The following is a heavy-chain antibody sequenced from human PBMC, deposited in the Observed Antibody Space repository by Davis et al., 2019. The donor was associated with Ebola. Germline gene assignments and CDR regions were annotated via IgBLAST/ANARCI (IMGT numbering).Heavy chain of an antibody. J-gene: IGHJ5*02. CDR3: ARDVPWYYDILTGPNWFDP. CDR2: IYYSGYT. Sequence: SETLSLTCTVSGGSVSSGSYYWSWIRQPPGKGLEWIGYIYYSGYTNYNPSLKSRVTISIDTSKNQFSLKVSSVTAADTAVYYCARDVPWYYDILTGPNWFDPWGQGTLVTVSS. CDR1: GGSVSSGSYY. V-gene: IGHV4-61*01. D-gene: IGHD3-9*01.